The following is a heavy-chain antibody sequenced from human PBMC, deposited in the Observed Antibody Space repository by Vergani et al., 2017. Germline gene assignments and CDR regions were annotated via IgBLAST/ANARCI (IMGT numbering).Heavy chain of an antibody. V-gene: IGHV5-51*01. CDR3: ARHGGEGLAVADYYYNYGMDV. D-gene: IGHD6-19*01. CDR2: IYPGDSDT. J-gene: IGHJ6*02. CDR1: GYSFTSYW. Sequence: EVQLVQSGAEVKKPGESLKISCKGSGYSFTSYWIGWVRQMPGKGLEWMGIIYPGDSDTRYSPSFQGQVTISADKSISTAYLQWSSLKASDTAMYYCARHGGEGLAVADYYYNYGMDVWGQGTTVTVSS.